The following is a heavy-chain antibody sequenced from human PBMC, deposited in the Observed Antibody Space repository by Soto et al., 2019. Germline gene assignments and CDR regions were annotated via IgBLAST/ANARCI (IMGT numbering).Heavy chain of an antibody. J-gene: IGHJ5*02. CDR2: IIPIFGTA. V-gene: IGHV1-69*12. Sequence: QVQLVQSGAEVKKPGSSVKVSCKASGGTFSSYAISWVRQAPGQGLEWMGGIIPIFGTANYAQKFQGRVTITADESTSTAYMELSSLRSEDTAVYYCARDLTRDGYITFRRDNWFDPWGQGTLVTVSS. CDR1: GGTFSSYA. D-gene: IGHD5-12*01. CDR3: ARDLTRDGYITFRRDNWFDP.